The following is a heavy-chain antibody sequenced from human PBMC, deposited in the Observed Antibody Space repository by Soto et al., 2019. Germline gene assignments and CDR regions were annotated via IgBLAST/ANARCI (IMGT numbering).Heavy chain of an antibody. CDR2: ISYDGSNK. Sequence: GGSLRLSCAASGFTFSSYGMHWVRQAPGKGLEWVAVISYDGSNKYYADSVKGRFTISRDNSKNTLYLQMNSLRAEDTAVYYCAKGEGGDRYSYGYFTPFVYWGQGTLVTVSS. V-gene: IGHV3-30*18. D-gene: IGHD5-18*01. CDR3: AKGEGGDRYSYGYFTPFVY. CDR1: GFTFSSYG. J-gene: IGHJ4*02.